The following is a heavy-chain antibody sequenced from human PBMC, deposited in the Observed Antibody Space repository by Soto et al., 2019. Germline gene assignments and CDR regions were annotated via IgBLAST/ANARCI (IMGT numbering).Heavy chain of an antibody. D-gene: IGHD5-12*01. Sequence: SETLSLTCSVSGASIRSGGFYWSWLRQSPGKGLEWIGHIYYTGSTFVSPSLKGRLTISLDTSKNQFSLDLSSVTAADTAMYYCARIERASIKWGRGTLVTVSS. CDR3: ARIERASIK. CDR1: GASIRSGGFY. J-gene: IGHJ4*02. V-gene: IGHV4-31*03. CDR2: IYYTGST.